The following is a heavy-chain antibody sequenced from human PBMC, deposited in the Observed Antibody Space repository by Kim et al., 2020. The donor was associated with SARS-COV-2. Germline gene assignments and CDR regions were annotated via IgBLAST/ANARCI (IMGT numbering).Heavy chain of an antibody. D-gene: IGHD5-12*01. CDR3: ATSKGYTYNVCLDP. V-gene: IGHV1-69*13. CDR1: GGSIIIHP. J-gene: IGHJ5*02. CDR2: TIPIFGTV. Sequence: SVKVSCKASGGSIIIHPLSWVRQAPGQGLEWMGGTIPIFGTVKYAQKFQGRVTITADVFTTTAYMELSSLKSEDTAVYYCATSKGYTYNVCLDPWGQGT.